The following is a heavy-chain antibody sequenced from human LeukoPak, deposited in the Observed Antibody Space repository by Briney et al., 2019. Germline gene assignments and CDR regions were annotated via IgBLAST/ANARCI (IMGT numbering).Heavy chain of an antibody. D-gene: IGHD5-24*01. J-gene: IGHJ6*03. Sequence: GGSLRLSCAASGFTFDDYAMHWVRQAPGKGLEWVSGISWNSGSIGYADSVKGRFTISRDNAKNSLYLQMNSLRAGDTALYYCARAVLYDGSYHYIDVWGKGTTVTVSS. CDR1: GFTFDDYA. V-gene: IGHV3-9*01. CDR3: ARAVLYDGSYHYIDV. CDR2: ISWNSGSI.